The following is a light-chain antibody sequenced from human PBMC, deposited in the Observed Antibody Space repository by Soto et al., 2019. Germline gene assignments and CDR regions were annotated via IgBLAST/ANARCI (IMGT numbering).Light chain of an antibody. CDR2: EVS. CDR1: SSDVGSYNR. J-gene: IGLJ2*01. Sequence: QYALTQPPSVSGSPGQSVTISCTGTSSDVGSYNRVSWYQQPPGTAPKLMIYEVSNRPSVVPDRFSGSKSGNTASLTISGLQAEDEADYYCSLYTSSSPGVFGGGTKLTVL. V-gene: IGLV2-18*01. CDR3: SLYTSSSPGV.